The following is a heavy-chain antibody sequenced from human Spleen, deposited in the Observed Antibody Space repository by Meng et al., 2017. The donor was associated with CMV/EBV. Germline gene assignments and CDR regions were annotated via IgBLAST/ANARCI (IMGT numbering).Heavy chain of an antibody. D-gene: IGHD6-13*01. CDR2: IYPGDSDT. V-gene: IGHV5-51*01. Sequence: KVSCKGSGYSFTSYWIGWVRQMPGKGLEWMGIIYPGDSDTRCSPSFQGQVTISADKSISTAYLQWSSLKASDTAMYYCARQGWDSSDAFDIWGQGTMVTVSS. J-gene: IGHJ3*02. CDR3: ARQGWDSSDAFDI. CDR1: GYSFTSYW.